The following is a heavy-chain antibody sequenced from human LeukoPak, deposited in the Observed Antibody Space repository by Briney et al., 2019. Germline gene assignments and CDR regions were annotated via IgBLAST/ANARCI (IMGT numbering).Heavy chain of an antibody. CDR1: GGTFSSYA. V-gene: IGHV1-69*05. CDR2: IIPIFGTA. CDR3: ARASDYDFWRGYWY. D-gene: IGHD3-3*01. J-gene: IGHJ4*02. Sequence: SVKVSRKASGGTFSSYAISWVRQAPGQGLEWMGGIIPIFGTANYAQKFQGRVTIITDESTSTAYMELNSLRSEDTAVYYCARASDYDFWRGYWYWGQGTLVTVSS.